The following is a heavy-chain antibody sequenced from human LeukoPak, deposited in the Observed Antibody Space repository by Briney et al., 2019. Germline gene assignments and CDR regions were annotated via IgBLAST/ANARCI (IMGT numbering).Heavy chain of an antibody. D-gene: IGHD3-9*01. CDR1: GYSFTSYW. Sequence: PGESLKISCKGSGYSFTSYWIGWVRQMPGKGLEWMGIIYPGDSDTRYSPSFQGQVTISADKSISTAYLQWSSLKASDTAMYYCARHGERYFDWTPGGYWGQGTLVTVSS. CDR2: IYPGDSDT. V-gene: IGHV5-51*01. J-gene: IGHJ4*02. CDR3: ARHGERYFDWTPGGY.